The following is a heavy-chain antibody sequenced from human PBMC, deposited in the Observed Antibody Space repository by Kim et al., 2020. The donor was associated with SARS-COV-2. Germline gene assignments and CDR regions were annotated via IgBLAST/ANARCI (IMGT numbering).Heavy chain of an antibody. V-gene: IGHV3-30-3*01. CDR2: ISYDGSNK. D-gene: IGHD5-12*01. CDR1: GFTFSSYA. CDR3: ARREMATMVTSYYYYMDV. Sequence: GGSLRLSCAASGFTFSSYAMHWVRQAPGKGLEWVAVISYDGSNKYYADSVKGRFTISRDNSKNTLYLQMNSLRAEDTAVYYCARREMATMVTSYYYYMDVWGKGTTVTVSS. J-gene: IGHJ6*03.